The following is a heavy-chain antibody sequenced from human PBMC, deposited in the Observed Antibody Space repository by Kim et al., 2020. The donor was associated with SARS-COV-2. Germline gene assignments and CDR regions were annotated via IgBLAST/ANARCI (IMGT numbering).Heavy chain of an antibody. Sequence: SETLSLTCAVYGGSFSGYYWSWIRQPPGTGLEWIGEINHSGSTNYNPSLKSRVTISVDTSKNQFSLKLSSVTAADTAVYYCARGPVYGNYYYGMDVWGQGTTVTVSS. CDR3: ARGPVYGNYYYGMDV. D-gene: IGHD4-17*01. CDR2: INHSGST. J-gene: IGHJ6*02. CDR1: GGSFSGYY. V-gene: IGHV4-34*01.